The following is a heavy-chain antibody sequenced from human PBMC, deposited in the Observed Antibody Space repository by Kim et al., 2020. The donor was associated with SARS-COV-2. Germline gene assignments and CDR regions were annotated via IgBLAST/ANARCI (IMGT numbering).Heavy chain of an antibody. Sequence: DSVKGRFTISRDNSKNTLYLQMNSLSAEDTAVYYCAKDGRDGYNRGYFDYWGQGTLVTVSS. J-gene: IGHJ4*02. V-gene: IGHV3-23*01. CDR3: AKDGRDGYNRGYFDY. D-gene: IGHD5-12*01.